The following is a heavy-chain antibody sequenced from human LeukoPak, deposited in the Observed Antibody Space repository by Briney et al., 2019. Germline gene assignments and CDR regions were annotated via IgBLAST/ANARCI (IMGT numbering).Heavy chain of an antibody. Sequence: GGSLRLSCAASGFTFSSYSMNWVRQAPGKGLEWVSSISSSSSYIYYADSVKGRFTISRDNAKNSLYLQMNSLRAEDTAVYYCARGLLWFGGPPGAEYFQHWGQGTLVTVSS. D-gene: IGHD3-10*01. CDR1: GFTFSSYS. V-gene: IGHV3-21*01. CDR3: ARGLLWFGGPPGAEYFQH. J-gene: IGHJ1*01. CDR2: ISSSSSYI.